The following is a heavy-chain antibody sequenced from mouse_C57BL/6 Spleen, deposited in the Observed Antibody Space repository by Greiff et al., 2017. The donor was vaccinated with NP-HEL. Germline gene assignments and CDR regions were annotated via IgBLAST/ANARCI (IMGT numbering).Heavy chain of an antibody. V-gene: IGHV5-6*01. D-gene: IGHD1-1*01. Sequence: EVQLVESGGDLVKPGGSLKLSYAASGFTFSSYGMSWVRQTPDKRLEWVATISSGGSYTYYPDSVKGRFTISRDNAKNTLYLQMSSLKSEDTAMYYCARHYYGSSYYFDYWGQGITLTVSS. J-gene: IGHJ2*01. CDR2: ISSGGSYT. CDR3: ARHYYGSSYYFDY. CDR1: GFTFSSYG.